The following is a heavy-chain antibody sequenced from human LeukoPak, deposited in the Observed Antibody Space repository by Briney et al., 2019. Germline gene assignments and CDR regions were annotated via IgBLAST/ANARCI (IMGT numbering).Heavy chain of an antibody. CDR3: AREVLGYYYDSSGPYFDY. J-gene: IGHJ4*02. V-gene: IGHV3-21*01. Sequence: GGSLRLSCATSGFTFSNYAMSWVRQAPGKGLEWVSSISSSSSYIYYADSVKGRFTISRDNAKNSLYLQMNSLRAEDTAVYYCAREVLGYYYDSSGPYFDYWGQGTLVTVSS. D-gene: IGHD3-22*01. CDR2: ISSSSSYI. CDR1: GFTFSNYA.